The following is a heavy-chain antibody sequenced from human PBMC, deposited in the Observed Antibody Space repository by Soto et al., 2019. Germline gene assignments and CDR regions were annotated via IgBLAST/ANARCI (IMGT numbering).Heavy chain of an antibody. J-gene: IGHJ4*02. CDR3: ATADGFGVVTPFFEY. CDR1: GGSFSGYY. D-gene: IGHD3-3*01. V-gene: IGHV4-34*01. Sequence: PSETLSLTCAVYGGSFSGYYWSWIRQPPGKDLEWIGETNHSGSTNYNPSLKSRVTISVDTSKNQVSLRVSSVTAADTAVYYCATADGFGVVTPFFEYWGQGIVVTVSS. CDR2: TNHSGST.